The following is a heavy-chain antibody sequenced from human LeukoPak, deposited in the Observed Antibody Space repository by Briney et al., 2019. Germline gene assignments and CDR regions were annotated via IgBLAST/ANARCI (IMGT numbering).Heavy chain of an antibody. CDR1: GFTFSSYA. CDR3: ARDAPTATPDY. D-gene: IGHD2-21*02. J-gene: IGHJ4*02. V-gene: IGHV3-30-3*01. Sequence: GGSLRLSCAASGFTFSSYAMHWVRQAPGKGLEWVAVISYDGSNKYYADSVKGRFTISRDNSKNTLYLQMNSLRAEDTAVYYCARDAPTATPDYWGQGTLVTVSS. CDR2: ISYDGSNK.